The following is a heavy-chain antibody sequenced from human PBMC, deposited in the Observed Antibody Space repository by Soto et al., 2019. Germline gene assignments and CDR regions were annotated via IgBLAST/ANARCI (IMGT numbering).Heavy chain of an antibody. V-gene: IGHV1-18*04. D-gene: IGHD2-15*01. CDR3: AREYYSTTTWIDY. J-gene: IGHJ4*02. CDR1: GFTFTSYP. CDR2: VHPYEGTT. Sequence: ASVKVSCKTSGFTFTSYPFSWVRQAPGQGLEWLAWVHPYEGTTKVAHQFRDRLTVTTDTSAATVSMELTRLTSDDTAVYFCAREYYSTTTWIDYWGQGTLVTVSS.